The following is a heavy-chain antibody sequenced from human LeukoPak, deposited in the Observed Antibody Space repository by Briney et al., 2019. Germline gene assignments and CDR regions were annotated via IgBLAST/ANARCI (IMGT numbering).Heavy chain of an antibody. CDR1: GGSISSGDYY. CDR2: IYHSGST. CDR3: ARDFSGDGYNLSDY. D-gene: IGHD5-24*01. Sequence: SETLSLTCTVSGGSISSGDYYWSWLRQPPGKGLEWVGYIYHSGSTYYNPSLKSRVTISVDRSKNQFSLKLSSVTAADTAVYYCARDFSGDGYNLSDYWGQGTLVTVSS. J-gene: IGHJ4*02. V-gene: IGHV4-30-2*01.